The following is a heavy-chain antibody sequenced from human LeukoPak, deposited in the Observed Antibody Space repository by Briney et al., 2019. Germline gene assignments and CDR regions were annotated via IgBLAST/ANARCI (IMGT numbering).Heavy chain of an antibody. V-gene: IGHV3-53*05. D-gene: IGHD3-9*01. CDR3: AKALDPYYDILTGYYTPPPFDY. Sequence: GGSLRLSCAVSGISVGSNYMTWVRQAPGKGLEWVSVLYSGGGTYYADSVRGRFTISRDNSKDTLFLQVNSLRAEDTAVYYCAKALDPYYDILTGYYTPPPFDYWGQGTLVTVSS. CDR1: GISVGSNY. CDR2: LYSGGGT. J-gene: IGHJ4*02.